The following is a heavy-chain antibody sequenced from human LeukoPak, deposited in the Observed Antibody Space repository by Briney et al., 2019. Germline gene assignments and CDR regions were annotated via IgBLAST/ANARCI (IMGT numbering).Heavy chain of an antibody. J-gene: IGHJ4*02. D-gene: IGHD3-10*02. CDR2: ISSNGGST. CDR1: GFTFSSYA. V-gene: IGHV3-64*04. Sequence: GGSLRLSCAASGFTFSSYAMHWVRQAPGKGLEYVSAISSNGGSTYYADSVKGRFTISRDNSKNTLYLQMNSLRAEDTAVYYCATDFVFGYFDYWGQGTLVTVSS. CDR3: ATDFVFGYFDY.